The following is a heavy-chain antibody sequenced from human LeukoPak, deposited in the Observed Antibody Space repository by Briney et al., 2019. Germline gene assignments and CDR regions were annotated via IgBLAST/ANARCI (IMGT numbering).Heavy chain of an antibody. CDR3: ARERPSLHYYDSSGYVAFDT. D-gene: IGHD3-22*01. CDR1: GGSIGTNY. J-gene: IGHJ3*02. Sequence: SETLSLTCIVSGGSIGTNYWNWIRQPPGKGLEWIGYISYSGGTNYNPSLKSRVTISLDSSKKHFSLKLSSVTAADTAVYYCARERPSLHYYDSSGYVAFDTWGQGTMVTVSS. V-gene: IGHV4-59*01. CDR2: ISYSGGT.